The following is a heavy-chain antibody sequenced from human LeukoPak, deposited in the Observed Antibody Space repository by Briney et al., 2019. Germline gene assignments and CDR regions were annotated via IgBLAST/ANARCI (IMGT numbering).Heavy chain of an antibody. D-gene: IGHD5-24*01. CDR1: GYTFTSYY. V-gene: IGHV1-46*01. CDR3: ARGNGGWLQTDFDY. Sequence: ASVKVSCKASGYTFTSYYMHWVRQAPGQGLEWMGIINPSGGSTSYAQKFQGRVTITRDTSASTAYMELSSLRSEDMAVYYCARGNGGWLQTDFDYWGQGTLVTVSS. J-gene: IGHJ4*02. CDR2: INPSGGST.